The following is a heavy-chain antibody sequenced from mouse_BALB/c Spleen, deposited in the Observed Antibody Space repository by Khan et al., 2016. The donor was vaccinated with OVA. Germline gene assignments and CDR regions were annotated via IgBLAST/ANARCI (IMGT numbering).Heavy chain of an antibody. V-gene: IGHV5-6*01. Sequence: EVELVESGGDLVKPGGSLKLSCAASGFTFRNYGMSWVRQTPDKRLEWVATISSVGTYTYYPDGVKGRFTISRNNAKNTLYLQMSSLKSEDTAMYYCTSHLTGSFAYWGQGTLVTVSA. J-gene: IGHJ3*01. CDR1: GFTFRNYG. D-gene: IGHD4-1*01. CDR2: ISSVGTYT. CDR3: TSHLTGSFAY.